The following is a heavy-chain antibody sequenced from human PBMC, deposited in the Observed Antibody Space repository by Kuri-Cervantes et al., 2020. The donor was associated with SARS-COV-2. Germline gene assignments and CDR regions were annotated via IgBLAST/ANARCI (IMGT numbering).Heavy chain of an antibody. CDR2: IYHSGST. V-gene: IGHV4-39*07. CDR1: GGSISSGDYY. CDR3: ARDGLSGYIVVVPAAFNY. J-gene: IGHJ4*02. D-gene: IGHD2-2*01. Sequence: SETLSLTCTVSGGSISSGDYYWGWIRQPPGKGLEWIGSIYHSGSTYYNPSLKSRVTISVDTSKNQFSLKLSSVTAADTAVYYCARDGLSGYIVVVPAAFNYWGQGTLVTVSS.